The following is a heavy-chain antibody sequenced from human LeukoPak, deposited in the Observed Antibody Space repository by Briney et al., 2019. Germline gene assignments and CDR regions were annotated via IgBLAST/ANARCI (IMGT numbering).Heavy chain of an antibody. J-gene: IGHJ4*02. D-gene: IGHD6-25*01. Sequence: GGSLRLSCSVSGFIFSSYAMHWVRQAPGKGLEWVAVVSYDGNDKYYADSVKGRFTISRDSSENTLFLQMSSLRIEDTAVYYCAREWGNSGFDYWGQGTLVTVSS. V-gene: IGHV3-30-3*01. CDR3: AREWGNSGFDY. CDR1: GFIFSSYA. CDR2: VSYDGNDK.